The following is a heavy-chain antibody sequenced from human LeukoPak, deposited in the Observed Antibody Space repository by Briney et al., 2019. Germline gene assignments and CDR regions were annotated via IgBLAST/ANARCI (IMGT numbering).Heavy chain of an antibody. CDR1: GGSISSSSYY. D-gene: IGHD3-22*01. CDR3: ARDSDSSGYYYQYDY. J-gene: IGHJ4*02. CDR2: IYYSGST. V-gene: IGHV4-39*07. Sequence: KASETLSLTCTVSGGSISSSSYYWGWIRQPPGKGLEWIGSIYYSGSTNYNPSLKSRVTISVDTSKNQFSLKLSSVTAADTAVYYCARDSDSSGYYYQYDYWGQGTLVTVSS.